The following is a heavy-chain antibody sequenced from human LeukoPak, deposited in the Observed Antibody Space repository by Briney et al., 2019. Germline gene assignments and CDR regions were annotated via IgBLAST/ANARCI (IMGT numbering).Heavy chain of an antibody. CDR3: ARGPSGYHNT. Sequence: GGSLRLSCTASGFTFSSYSMHWVRQAPGKGLEWVAVIGSDATTKNYADFVKGRFTISRDNSKNTLYLQMNSLRAEDTAVYYCARGPSGYHNTGGQGTLVTVSS. CDR1: GFTFSSYS. CDR2: IGSDATTK. J-gene: IGHJ4*02. D-gene: IGHD5-12*01. V-gene: IGHV3-30*14.